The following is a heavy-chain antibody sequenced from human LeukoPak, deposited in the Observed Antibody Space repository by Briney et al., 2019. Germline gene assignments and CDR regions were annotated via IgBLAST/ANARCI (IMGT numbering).Heavy chain of an antibody. CDR1: GFTFSSYA. J-gene: IGHJ4*02. CDR2: ISSNGYST. Sequence: GGSLRLSCAASGFTFSSYAMSWVRQAPGKGLKYVSGISSNGYSTYYANSVKGRFTISRDNSKNMLYLQMGSLRAEDMAVYYCARGVSQSGYDLDFWGQGTLVTVSS. CDR3: ARGVSQSGYDLDF. D-gene: IGHD5-12*01. V-gene: IGHV3-64*01.